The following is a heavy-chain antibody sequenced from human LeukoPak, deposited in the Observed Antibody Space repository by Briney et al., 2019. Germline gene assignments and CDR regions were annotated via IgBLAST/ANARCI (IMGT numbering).Heavy chain of an antibody. J-gene: IGHJ5*02. CDR1: GGSFSGYY. Sequence: SETLSLTCAVYGGSFSGYYWSWIRQPPGKGLEWIGEINHSGSTNYNPSLKSRVTISVDTSKNQFSLKLSSVTAADTAVYYCPSRSLAAAGVSWFDPWGQGTLVTVSS. CDR2: INHSGST. D-gene: IGHD6-13*01. CDR3: PSRSLAAAGVSWFDP. V-gene: IGHV4-34*01.